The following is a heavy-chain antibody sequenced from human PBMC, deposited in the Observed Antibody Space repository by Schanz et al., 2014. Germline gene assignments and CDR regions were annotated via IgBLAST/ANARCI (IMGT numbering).Heavy chain of an antibody. Sequence: EVQLAESGGGLVQPGGSLRLSCAASGFTFSSYAMSWVRQAPGKGLEWVSFIYIGGNTYYADSVKGRFTISRDNSKNSLYLQMNSLRAEDTAVYYCARIGGSVFDYWAQGTLVTVSS. CDR2: FIYIGGNT. D-gene: IGHD3-10*01. CDR1: GFTFSSYA. CDR3: ARIGGSVFDY. V-gene: IGHV3-23*04. J-gene: IGHJ4*02.